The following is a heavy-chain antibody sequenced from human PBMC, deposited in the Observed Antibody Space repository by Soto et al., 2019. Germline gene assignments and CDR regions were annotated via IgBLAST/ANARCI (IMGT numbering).Heavy chain of an antibody. V-gene: IGHV3-33*01. Sequence: GGSLRLSCAASGFTFSSYGMHWVRQAPGKGLEWVTVIWYDGSNKYYADSVKGRFTISRDNSKNTLYLQMNSLRAEDTAVYYCARDGYSGYDPRVGFDLWGRGTLVTVSS. CDR2: IWYDGSNK. CDR3: ARDGYSGYDPRVGFDL. J-gene: IGHJ2*01. CDR1: GFTFSSYG. D-gene: IGHD5-12*01.